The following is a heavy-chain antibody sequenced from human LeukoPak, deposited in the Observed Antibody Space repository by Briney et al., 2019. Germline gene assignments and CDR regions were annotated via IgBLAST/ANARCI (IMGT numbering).Heavy chain of an antibody. V-gene: IGHV3-21*01. CDR2: INSDSSLM. J-gene: IGHJ4*02. D-gene: IGHD3-16*01. CDR1: GFTFSSYS. Sequence: GGSLRLSCAASGFTFSSYSMNWVRQAPGKGLEWVSSINSDSSLMYYAESVKGRFTISRDNARNSLYLQMSSLRVEDTAVYYCIRDLSDDYSLDYWGQGALVTVSS. CDR3: IRDLSDDYSLDY.